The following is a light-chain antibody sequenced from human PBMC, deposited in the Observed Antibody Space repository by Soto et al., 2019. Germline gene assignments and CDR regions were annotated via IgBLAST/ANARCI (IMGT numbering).Light chain of an antibody. Sequence: QSALTQPPSASGSPGQSVTISCTGTSSDVGGYNDVSWYQQHPGKAPKLIIYEVNKRPSGVPDRFSGSKSGNTASLTVSGLQADDEADYYCSSYAGSNNVVFGGGTKLTVL. V-gene: IGLV2-8*01. CDR3: SSYAGSNNVV. CDR1: SSDVGGYND. J-gene: IGLJ2*01. CDR2: EVN.